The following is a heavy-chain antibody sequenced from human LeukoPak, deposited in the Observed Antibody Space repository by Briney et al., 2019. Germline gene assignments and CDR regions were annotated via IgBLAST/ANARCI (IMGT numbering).Heavy chain of an antibody. CDR2: ISAYNGNT. CDR1: GYTFTSYG. J-gene: IGHJ4*02. CDR3: ARATYYYDSSGYYMATPPGY. Sequence: ASVKVSCKASGYTFTSYGISWVRQAPGQGLEWMGWISAYNGNTNYAQKLQGRVTMTTDTSTSTAYMELRSLRSDDTAVYYCARATYYYDSSGYYMATPPGYWGQGTLVTVSS. D-gene: IGHD3-22*01. V-gene: IGHV1-18*01.